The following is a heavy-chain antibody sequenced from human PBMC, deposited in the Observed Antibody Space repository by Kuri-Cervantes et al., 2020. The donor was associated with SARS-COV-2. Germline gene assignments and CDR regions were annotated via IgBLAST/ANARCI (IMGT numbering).Heavy chain of an antibody. J-gene: IGHJ4*02. Sequence: GESLKISCAASGFTFSSYGMHWVRQAPGKGLEWVALIWSDGSKKFSADSVRGRFTISRDNSKRTVYLEMKSLRVDDTAVYYCARARFCSGFTCSGIDYWGQGTLVTVSS. D-gene: IGHD3-3*01. CDR1: GFTFSSYG. CDR3: ARARFCSGFTCSGIDY. CDR2: IWSDGSKK. V-gene: IGHV3-33*03.